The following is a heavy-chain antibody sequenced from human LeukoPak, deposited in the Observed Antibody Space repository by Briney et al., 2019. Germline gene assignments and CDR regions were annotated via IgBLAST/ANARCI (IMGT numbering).Heavy chain of an antibody. CDR1: GFTFSSYA. D-gene: IGHD3-3*01. CDR2: ISYDGSNK. Sequence: GGSLRLSCAASGFTFSSYAMHWVRQAPGKGLEWVAVISYDGSNKYYADSVKGRFTISRDNSKNTLYLQMNSLRAEDTAVYYCARGAHSAPKYDFWSGYYQYYYYGMDVWGQGTTVTVSS. V-gene: IGHV3-30-3*01. J-gene: IGHJ6*02. CDR3: ARGAHSAPKYDFWSGYYQYYYYGMDV.